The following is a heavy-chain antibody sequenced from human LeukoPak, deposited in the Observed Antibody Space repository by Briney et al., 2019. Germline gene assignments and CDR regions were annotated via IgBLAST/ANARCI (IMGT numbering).Heavy chain of an antibody. D-gene: IGHD3-22*01. J-gene: IGHJ6*02. CDR2: IYYSGST. CDR1: GGSITNYY. Sequence: SETLSLTCTVSGGSITNYYWTWIRQPPGKELEWIGFIYYSGSTYYNPSLKSRVTISVDTSKNQFSLKLSSVTAADTAVYYCARGRIVYYYGMDVWGQGTTVTVSS. CDR3: ARGRIVYYYGMDV. V-gene: IGHV4-59*12.